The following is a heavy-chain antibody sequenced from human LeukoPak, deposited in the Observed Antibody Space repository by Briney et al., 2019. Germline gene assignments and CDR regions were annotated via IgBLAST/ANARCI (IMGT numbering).Heavy chain of an antibody. CDR3: AKQYSSGWYFDY. V-gene: IGHV3-23*01. CDR1: GFTFSSYA. D-gene: IGHD6-19*01. Sequence: GSLRLSCAASGFTFSSYAMSWVRQAPGKGLEWVSAISGSGGSTYYADSVKGRFTISRDNSKNTLYLQMNSLRAEDTAVYYCAKQYSSGWYFDYWGQGTLVTVSS. CDR2: ISGSGGST. J-gene: IGHJ4*02.